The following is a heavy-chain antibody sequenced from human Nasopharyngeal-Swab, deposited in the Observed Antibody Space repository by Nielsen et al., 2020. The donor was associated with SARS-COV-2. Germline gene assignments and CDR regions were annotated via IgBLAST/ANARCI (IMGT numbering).Heavy chain of an antibody. Sequence: SETLSLTCAVYGGSFSGYYWSWSRQHTGKGLEWIGEINHSGSTNYNPSLKSRVTISVDTSKNQFSLKLSSVTAADTAVYYCASKEGVAAAGHFDYWGQGTLVTVSS. CDR2: INHSGST. CDR3: ASKEGVAAAGHFDY. J-gene: IGHJ4*02. D-gene: IGHD6-13*01. V-gene: IGHV4-34*01. CDR1: GGSFSGYY.